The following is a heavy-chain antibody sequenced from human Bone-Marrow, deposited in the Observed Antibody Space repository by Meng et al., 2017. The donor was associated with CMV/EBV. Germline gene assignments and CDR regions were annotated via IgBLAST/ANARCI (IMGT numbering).Heavy chain of an antibody. CDR3: AKDGRRDGYNAP. V-gene: IGHV3-30*04. Sequence: GESLKISCAASGFTFSSYAMHWVRQAPGKGLEWVAVISYDGSNKYYADSVKGRFTISRDNSKNTLYLQMNSLRAEDTAVYYCAKDGRRDGYNAPWGQGTLVTVS. J-gene: IGHJ5*02. CDR1: GFTFSSYA. CDR2: ISYDGSNK. D-gene: IGHD5-24*01.